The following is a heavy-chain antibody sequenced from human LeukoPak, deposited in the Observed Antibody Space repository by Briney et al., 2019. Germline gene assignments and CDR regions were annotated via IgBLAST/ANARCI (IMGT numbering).Heavy chain of an antibody. CDR3: ARARQSGSPRDDAFDI. CDR2: INAGNGNT. D-gene: IGHD1-26*01. CDR1: GYTFTSYA. Sequence: ASVKVSCKASGYTFTSYAMHWVRQAPGQRLEWMGWINAGNGNTKYSQEFQGRVTITRDTSASTAYMELSSLRSEDMAVYYCARARQSGSPRDDAFDIWGQGTMVTVSS. V-gene: IGHV1-3*03. J-gene: IGHJ3*02.